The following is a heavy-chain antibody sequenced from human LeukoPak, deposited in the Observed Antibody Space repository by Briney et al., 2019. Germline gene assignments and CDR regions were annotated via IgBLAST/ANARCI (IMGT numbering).Heavy chain of an antibody. CDR2: ISGSGGST. Sequence: GGSLRLSCAASGFTFSSYAMSWVRQAPGKGLEWVSAISGSGGSTYYADSVKGRFTISRDNSKNTLYLRMNSLRAEDTAVYYCAKVPMWIYPSYYFDYWGQGTLVTVSS. V-gene: IGHV3-23*01. D-gene: IGHD5-12*01. CDR1: GFTFSSYA. CDR3: AKVPMWIYPSYYFDY. J-gene: IGHJ4*02.